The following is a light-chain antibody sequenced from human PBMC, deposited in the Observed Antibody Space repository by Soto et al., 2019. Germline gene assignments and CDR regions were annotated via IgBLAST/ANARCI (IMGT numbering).Light chain of an antibody. Sequence: QSVLTQPPSASGAPGQRVTISCTGSSSNIGAGYDVHWYRQLPGTVPKLLIYGTTKRPSGVPDRFSGSKSGTSASLAITGLQAEDEADYYCKSFDVTLSAYVFGSGTKVTVL. V-gene: IGLV1-40*01. CDR1: SSNIGAGYD. CDR2: GTT. CDR3: KSFDVTLSAYV. J-gene: IGLJ1*01.